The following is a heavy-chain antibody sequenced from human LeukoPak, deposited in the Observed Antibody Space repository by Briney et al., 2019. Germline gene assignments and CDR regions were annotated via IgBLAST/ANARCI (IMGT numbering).Heavy chain of an antibody. CDR2: ISSSSTYK. Sequence: PGGSLRLSCAASGFTFSTYSMTWVRQAPGKGLEWVSFISSSSTYKHYADSVKGRSTIFRENAKNSLYLQMNSLRAEDTAVYYCARDPRNLDYGNSYYMDVWGKGTTVTVSS. J-gene: IGHJ6*03. CDR1: GFTFSTYS. V-gene: IGHV3-21*01. CDR3: ARDPRNLDYGNSYYMDV. D-gene: IGHD4-11*01.